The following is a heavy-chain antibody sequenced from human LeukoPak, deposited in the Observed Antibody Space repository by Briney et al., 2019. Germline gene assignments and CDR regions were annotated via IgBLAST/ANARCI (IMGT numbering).Heavy chain of an antibody. CDR1: GFTFSSYV. V-gene: IGHV3-7*01. J-gene: IGHJ4*02. CDR3: ARDSSGVDY. D-gene: IGHD6-19*01. CDR2: IKQDGSEK. Sequence: GGSLRLSCAASGFTFSSYVMHWVRQAPGKGLEWVANIKQDGSEKYYVDSVKGRFTISRDNAKNSLYLQMNSLRAEDTAVYYCARDSSGVDYWGQGTLVTVSS.